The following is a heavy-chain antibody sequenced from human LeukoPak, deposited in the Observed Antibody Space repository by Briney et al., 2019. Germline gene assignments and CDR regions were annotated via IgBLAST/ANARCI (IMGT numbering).Heavy chain of an antibody. J-gene: IGHJ4*02. CDR1: GYSFTSYW. D-gene: IGHD5-12*01. CDR3: ARLIGNSGYGSYFDY. CDR2: IYPGDSDT. V-gene: IGHV5-51*01. Sequence: GESLKISCKGSGYSFTSYWIGWVRQMPGKGLEWMGIIYPGDSDTRYSPSFQGQVTISADKSISTAYLQWSSLKASDTAMYYCARLIGNSGYGSYFDYWGQGTLVTVSS.